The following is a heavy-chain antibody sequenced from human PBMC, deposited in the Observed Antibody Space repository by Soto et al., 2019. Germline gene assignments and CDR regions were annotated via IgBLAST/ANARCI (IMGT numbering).Heavy chain of an antibody. D-gene: IGHD3-22*01. V-gene: IGHV6-1*01. Sequence: SQTLSLTCAISGDSFSINSAAWNWIRQSPSRGLEWLGRTYYRSKWYNDYAVSVKSRITINHDTSKNQFSLQLNAVTPEDTAVYYCARDKWSGYYDSSGYDYWGQGTLVTVSS. J-gene: IGHJ4*02. CDR1: GDSFSINSAA. CDR2: TYYRSKWYN. CDR3: ARDKWSGYYDSSGYDY.